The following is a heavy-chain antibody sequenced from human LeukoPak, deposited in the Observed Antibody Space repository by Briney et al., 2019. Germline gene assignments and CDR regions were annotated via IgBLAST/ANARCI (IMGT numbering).Heavy chain of an antibody. CDR3: AKGQWLVLFPDY. V-gene: IGHV3-30*18. CDR1: GFTFSSYG. CDR2: ISYDGSNK. D-gene: IGHD6-19*01. J-gene: IGHJ4*02. Sequence: GRSLRLSGAASGFTFSSYGMHWVSQAPGKGLEWVAVISYDGSNKYYADSVKGRFTISRDNSKNTLYLQMNSLRAEDTAVYYCAKGQWLVLFPDYWGQGTLVTVSS.